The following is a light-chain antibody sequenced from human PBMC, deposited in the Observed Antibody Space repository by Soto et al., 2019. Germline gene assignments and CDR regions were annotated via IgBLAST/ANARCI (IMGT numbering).Light chain of an antibody. CDR1: SSDVGSYNL. J-gene: IGLJ2*01. CDR3: CSYAHDTRSGTVV. CDR2: EGT. Sequence: QSVLTQPASVSGSPGQSITISCTGTSSDVGSYNLVSWYQQNPGKAPKLMIYEGTKRPSGVSDRFSGSQSGNTASMTISGLQAEDEADYYCCSYAHDTRSGTVVFGGGTKLTVL. V-gene: IGLV2-23*01.